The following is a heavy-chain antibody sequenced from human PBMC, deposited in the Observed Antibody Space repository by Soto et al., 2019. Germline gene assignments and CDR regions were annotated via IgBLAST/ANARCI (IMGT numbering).Heavy chain of an antibody. Sequence: ASVKVSCKASGYTFTSYYMHWVRQAPGQGLEWMGIINPSGGSTSYAQKFQGRVTMTRDTSTSTVYMELSSLRSEDTAVYYCARDERFQVVVDATGWFDPWGQGTLVTVSS. J-gene: IGHJ5*02. CDR3: ARDERFQVVVDATGWFDP. CDR2: INPSGGST. CDR1: GYTFTSYY. D-gene: IGHD2-15*01. V-gene: IGHV1-46*01.